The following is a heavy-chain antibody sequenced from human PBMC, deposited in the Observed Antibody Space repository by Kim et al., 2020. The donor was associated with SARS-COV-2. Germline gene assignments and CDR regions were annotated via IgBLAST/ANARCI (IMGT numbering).Heavy chain of an antibody. CDR3: ARDEIVATITYGSSSSGVEDY. Sequence: ASVKVSCKASGYTFTSYAMHWVRQAPGQRLEWMGWINAGNGNTKYSQKFQGRVTITRDTSASTAYMELSSLRSEDTAVYYCARDEIVATITYGSSSSGVEDYWGQGTLVTVSS. D-gene: IGHD5-12*01. V-gene: IGHV1-3*01. J-gene: IGHJ4*02. CDR1: GYTFTSYA. CDR2: INAGNGNT.